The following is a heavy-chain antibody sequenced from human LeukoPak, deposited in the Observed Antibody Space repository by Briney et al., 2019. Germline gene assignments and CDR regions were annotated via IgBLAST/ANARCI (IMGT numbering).Heavy chain of an antibody. V-gene: IGHV4-31*03. J-gene: IGHJ6*02. CDR1: GGSISSRDYY. Sequence: SETLSLTCSVSGGSISSRDYYWSWIRQHPGKGLEWIGYIYYSGGTQYNPSLKSRVIISVDTSKNQFSLKVSSVTAADTAVYYCARENCGGDCNLEYNYAMDVWGQGTTVSVSS. D-gene: IGHD2-21*02. CDR3: ARENCGGDCNLEYNYAMDV. CDR2: IYYSGGT.